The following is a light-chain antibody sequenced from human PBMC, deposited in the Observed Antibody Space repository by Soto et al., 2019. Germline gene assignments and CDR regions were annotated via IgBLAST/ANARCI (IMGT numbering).Light chain of an antibody. V-gene: IGKV3-15*01. J-gene: IGKJ1*01. Sequence: EKVMTQSPATLSMSPGERATLSYRASQSVNSYLACYQQKPCQAPSLLIYDASTRATGITARFSGSGSGTEFNLSISSLPSEDFAVYYCQQYTTWPSWTFGQGTKVEI. CDR3: QQYTTWPSWT. CDR1: QSVNSY. CDR2: DAS.